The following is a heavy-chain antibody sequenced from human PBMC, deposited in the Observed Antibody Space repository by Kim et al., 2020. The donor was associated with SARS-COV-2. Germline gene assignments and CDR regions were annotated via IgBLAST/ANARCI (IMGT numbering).Heavy chain of an antibody. D-gene: IGHD6-19*01. Sequence: ADSVKGRFTISRDNAKNTVYLQMNSLRAEDTAVYSCARPAVPGTNLHFDLWGRGTLVTVSS. J-gene: IGHJ2*01. V-gene: IGHV3-74*01. CDR3: ARPAVPGTNLHFDL.